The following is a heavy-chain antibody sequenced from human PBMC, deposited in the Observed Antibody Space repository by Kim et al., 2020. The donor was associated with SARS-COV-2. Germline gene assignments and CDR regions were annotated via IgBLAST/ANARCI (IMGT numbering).Heavy chain of an antibody. V-gene: IGHV3-7*01. CDR3: ATTGACSF. CDR1: GFTFSSYW. Sequence: GGSLRLSCAASGFTFSSYWMTWVRQAPGKGLEWVASIKQDGSDKYYVDSVKGRFTISRDNAKNSLFLQMNSLRAEYTAIYYCATTGACSFWGQGALVTVS. D-gene: IGHD7-27*01. J-gene: IGHJ4*02. CDR2: IKQDGSDK.